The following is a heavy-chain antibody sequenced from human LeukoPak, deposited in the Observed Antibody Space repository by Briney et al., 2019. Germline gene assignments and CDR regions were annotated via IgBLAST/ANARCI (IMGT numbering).Heavy chain of an antibody. CDR1: GFTFSTYV. CDR2: ISVGGETT. V-gene: IGHV3-23*01. J-gene: IGHJ4*02. Sequence: GGSLRLSCAASGFTFSTYVMSWVRQAPGKGLEWVSTISVGGETTFYADSVKGRFTISRDNSKHTLYLQMNSLRAKDTAVYYCAKVVYLVDTDYWGQGTLVTVSS. D-gene: IGHD5-18*01. CDR3: AKVVYLVDTDY.